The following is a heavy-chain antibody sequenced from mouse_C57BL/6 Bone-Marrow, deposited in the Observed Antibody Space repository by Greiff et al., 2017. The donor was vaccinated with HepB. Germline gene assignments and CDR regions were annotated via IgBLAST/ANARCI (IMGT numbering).Heavy chain of an antibody. D-gene: IGHD2-3*01. CDR1: GYTFTDYY. Sequence: QVQLKQSGAELVRPGASVKLSCKASGYTFTDYYINWVKQRPGQGLEWIARIYPGSGNTYYNEKFKGKATLTAEKSSSTAYMQLSSLTSEDSAVYFCARRRDGYYAMDYWGQGTSVTVSS. CDR2: IYPGSGNT. CDR3: ARRRDGYYAMDY. V-gene: IGHV1-76*01. J-gene: IGHJ4*01.